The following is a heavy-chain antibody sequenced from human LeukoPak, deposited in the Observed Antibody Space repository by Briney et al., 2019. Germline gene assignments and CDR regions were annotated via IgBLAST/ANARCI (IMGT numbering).Heavy chain of an antibody. D-gene: IGHD6-13*01. CDR2: IKPNGTTK. CDR3: ARSIPYGTTWYGRSDY. Sequence: GGSLRLSCAASGFPFSSCSMTWVRQAPGKGLEWVANIKPNGTTKFYVDSVKGRFTISRDNALNSLYLQMNSLRAEDTTIYYCARSIPYGTTWYGRSDYWGQGTLVTVSS. V-gene: IGHV3-7*03. J-gene: IGHJ4*02. CDR1: GFPFSSCS.